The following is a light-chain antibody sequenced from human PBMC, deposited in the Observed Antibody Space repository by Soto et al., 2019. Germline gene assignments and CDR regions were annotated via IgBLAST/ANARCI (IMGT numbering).Light chain of an antibody. CDR3: QQYYSTPQT. Sequence: DIVMTQSPDSLAVSLGERATINCKSSQSVLYSSNNKNNLAWYQQKPGQPPKLLIYWASTRESGVPDRFSGSGSGTDVTLTISSLQAEDVAVYYCQQYYSTPQTFGQGTKVDIK. V-gene: IGKV4-1*01. CDR1: QSVLYSSNNKNN. J-gene: IGKJ1*01. CDR2: WAS.